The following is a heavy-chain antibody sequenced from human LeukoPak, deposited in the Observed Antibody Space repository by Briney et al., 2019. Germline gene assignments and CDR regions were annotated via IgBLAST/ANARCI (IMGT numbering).Heavy chain of an antibody. CDR1: GFTFSSYE. Sequence: GGSLRLSCAASGFTFSSYEMNWVRQAPGKGLEWVSYISSSGSTIYYADSVKGRLTISRDNAKNSLYLQMNSLRAEDTAVYYCASPFIAAAGTHWFDPWGQGTLVTVSS. J-gene: IGHJ5*02. D-gene: IGHD6-13*01. V-gene: IGHV3-48*03. CDR3: ASPFIAAAGTHWFDP. CDR2: ISSSGSTI.